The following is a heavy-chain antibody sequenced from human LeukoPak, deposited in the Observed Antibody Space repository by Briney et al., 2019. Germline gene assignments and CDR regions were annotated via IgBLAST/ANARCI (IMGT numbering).Heavy chain of an antibody. Sequence: GGSLRLSCAASGFTFSSYGMHWVRQAPGKGLEWVAFIRYDGSNKYYADSVKGRFTISRDNSKNTLYLQMNSLRAEDTAVYYCAKESGIAARFPDCFDYWGQGTLVTASS. CDR3: AKESGIAARFPDCFDY. V-gene: IGHV3-30*02. J-gene: IGHJ4*02. D-gene: IGHD6-6*01. CDR2: IRYDGSNK. CDR1: GFTFSSYG.